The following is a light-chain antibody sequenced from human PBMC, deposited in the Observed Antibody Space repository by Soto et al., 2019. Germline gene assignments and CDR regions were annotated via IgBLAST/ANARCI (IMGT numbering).Light chain of an antibody. CDR2: GAS. Sequence: EIVMTQSPATLSVSPGERATLSCRASQSVSSNLAWYQQKPSQAPRLLIYGASTRATGIPARFSGSGSGTEFTLTISSLQSEDFAVYYCQQYNNWPPWTFGKGNKVEIK. CDR1: QSVSSN. V-gene: IGKV3-15*01. J-gene: IGKJ1*01. CDR3: QQYNNWPPWT.